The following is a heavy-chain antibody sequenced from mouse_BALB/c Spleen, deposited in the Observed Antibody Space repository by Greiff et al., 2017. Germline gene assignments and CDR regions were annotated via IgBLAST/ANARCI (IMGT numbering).Heavy chain of an antibody. CDR2: ISSGGSYT. D-gene: IGHD2-1*01. V-gene: IGHV5-6*01. CDR1: GFTFSSYG. J-gene: IGHJ4*01. CDR3: ARDYYGNYGGAMDY. Sequence: EVKVVESGGDLVKPGGSLKLSCAASGFTFSSYGMSWVRQTPDKRLEWVATISSGGSYTYYPDSVKGRFTISRDNAKNTLYLQMSSLKSEDTAMYYCARDYYGNYGGAMDYWGQGTSVTVSS.